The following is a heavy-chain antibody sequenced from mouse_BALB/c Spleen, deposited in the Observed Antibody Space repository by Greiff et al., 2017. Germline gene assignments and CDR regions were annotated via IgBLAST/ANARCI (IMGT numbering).Heavy chain of an antibody. J-gene: IGHJ4*01. Sequence: QVQLQQSGADLAKPGASVKMSCKASGYTFTSYWMHWVKQRPGQGLEWIGYINPSTGYTEYNQKFKDKATLTADKSSSTAYMQLSSLTSEDSAVYYCARRGLLRLSFYAMDYWGQGTSVTVSS. CDR1: GYTFTSYW. CDR3: ARRGLLRLSFYAMDY. V-gene: IGHV1-7*01. D-gene: IGHD1-2*01. CDR2: INPSTGYT.